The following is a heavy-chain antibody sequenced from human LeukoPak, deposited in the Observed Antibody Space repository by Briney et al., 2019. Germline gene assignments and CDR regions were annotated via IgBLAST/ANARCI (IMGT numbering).Heavy chain of an antibody. Sequence: PSETLSLTCAVYGGSFSGYYWSWIRQPPGKGLEWIGEINHSGSTNYNPSLKSRVTISVDTSKNQFSLKLSSVTAADTAVYYCARHTRGIFGPRGRFDPWGQGTLVTVSS. CDR1: GGSFSGYY. CDR3: ARHTRGIFGPRGRFDP. D-gene: IGHD3-3*01. CDR2: INHSGST. J-gene: IGHJ5*02. V-gene: IGHV4-34*01.